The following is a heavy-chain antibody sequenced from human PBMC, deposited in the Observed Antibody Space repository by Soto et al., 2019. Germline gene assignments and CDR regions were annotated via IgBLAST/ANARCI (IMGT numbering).Heavy chain of an antibody. CDR2: TNSDATST. CDR1: GFTFRTYW. Sequence: GWSLRLFCVASGFTFRTYWMHGVRQAPGKGLVWVSRTNSDATSTNYADSVKGRFTISRDNAKNTVFLQMNSLRSEDTAVYYCARGAHYFDLWGEGTLVTVSS. V-gene: IGHV3-74*01. J-gene: IGHJ4*02. CDR3: ARGAHYFDL.